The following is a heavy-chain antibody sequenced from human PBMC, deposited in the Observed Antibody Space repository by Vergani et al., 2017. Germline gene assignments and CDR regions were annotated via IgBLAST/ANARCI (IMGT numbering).Heavy chain of an antibody. V-gene: IGHV3-48*02. J-gene: IGHJ6*03. D-gene: IGHD2-15*01. CDR2: ISSSSSTI. Sequence: EVQLVESGGGLVQPGGSLRLSCAASGFTFSSYSMNWVRQAPGKGLEWVSYISSSSSTIYYADSVKGRFTISRDNAKNSLYLQMNSLRDEDTAVYYCARVYCSGGSCYSTEKYYYYYMDVWGKGTTVTVSS. CDR1: GFTFSSYS. CDR3: ARVYCSGGSCYSTEKYYYYYMDV.